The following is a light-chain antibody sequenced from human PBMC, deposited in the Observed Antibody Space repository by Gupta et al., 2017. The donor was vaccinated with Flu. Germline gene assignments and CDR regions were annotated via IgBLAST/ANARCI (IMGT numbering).Light chain of an antibody. CDR2: DAS. J-gene: IGKJ2*01. V-gene: IGKV3-11*01. Sequence: EIVLTQSPATLSLSPGERATLSCRASQSVSSYLAWYQQKPGQAPRLLIYDASNRATGIPARFSGSGYGKDLALTISSREPEDFAVYYCQQRSNWPRGTFGQGTKLEIK. CDR1: QSVSSY. CDR3: QQRSNWPRGT.